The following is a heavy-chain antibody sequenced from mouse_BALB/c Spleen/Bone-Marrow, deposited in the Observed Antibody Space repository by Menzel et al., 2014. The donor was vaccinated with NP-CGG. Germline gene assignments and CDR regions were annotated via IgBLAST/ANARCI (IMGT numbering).Heavy chain of an antibody. V-gene: IGHV5-6-3*01. J-gene: IGHJ4*01. CDR2: INSNGGST. Sequence: EVKLEESGGGLAQPGGSLKLSCAASGFTFSSYGMSWVRQTPDKRLELVATINSNGGSTYYPDSVKGRFTISRDNAKNTLYLQMSSLKSEDTAMYYCARVSYYAMDYWGQGTSVTVSS. CDR1: GFTFSSYG. CDR3: ARVSYYAMDY.